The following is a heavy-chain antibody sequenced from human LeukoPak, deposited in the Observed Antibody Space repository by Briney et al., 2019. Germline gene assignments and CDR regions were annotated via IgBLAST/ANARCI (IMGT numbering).Heavy chain of an antibody. J-gene: IGHJ4*02. CDR3: ARHYLSRGHKVVPAAIHD. D-gene: IGHD2-2*02. CDR2: IYYSGST. CDR1: GGSISSGTYY. Sequence: SETLSLTCTVSGGSISSGTYYWGWIRQPPGKGLEWIGSIYYSGSTYYNPSLKSRVTISVDTSKNQFSLKLSSVTAANTAVYYCARHYLSRGHKVVPAAIHDWGQGTLVTVSS. V-gene: IGHV4-39*01.